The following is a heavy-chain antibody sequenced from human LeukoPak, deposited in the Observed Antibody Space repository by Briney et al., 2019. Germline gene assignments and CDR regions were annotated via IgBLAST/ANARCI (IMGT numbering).Heavy chain of an antibody. D-gene: IGHD6-19*01. Sequence: SQTLSLTCAISGDSVSSNSAAWNCSRQSPSRGLWCLGRTYYRAKGYNDYGASVKSRITLNPDTSKNQYSLQLNSVTPEDTAVYYCASDYSSGSFDYWGQGTLVTVSS. CDR2: TYYRAKGYN. J-gene: IGHJ4*02. CDR3: ASDYSSGSFDY. CDR1: GDSVSSNSAA. V-gene: IGHV6-1*01.